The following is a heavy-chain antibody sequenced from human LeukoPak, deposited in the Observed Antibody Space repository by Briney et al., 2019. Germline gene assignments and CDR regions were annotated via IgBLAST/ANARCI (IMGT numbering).Heavy chain of an antibody. D-gene: IGHD6-19*01. Sequence: GGSLRLSCAASGFTFSSYWMNWVRQAPGKGLEWVSSISSSSSYIYYADSVKGRFTISRDNAKNSLHLQMNILRAEETAFYHCASQYNSGWANFDYWGQGTLVTVSS. CDR2: ISSSSSYI. V-gene: IGHV3-21*01. J-gene: IGHJ4*02. CDR1: GFTFSSYW. CDR3: ASQYNSGWANFDY.